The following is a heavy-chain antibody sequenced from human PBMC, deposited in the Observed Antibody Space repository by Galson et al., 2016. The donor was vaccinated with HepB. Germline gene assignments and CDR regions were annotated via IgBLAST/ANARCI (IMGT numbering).Heavy chain of an antibody. CDR3: VADHGGFDALDF. CDR2: IGGKTYGVTI. D-gene: IGHD4-23*01. V-gene: IGHV3-49*03. J-gene: IGHJ4*02. Sequence: SLRLSCAASGFTFVDYAMGWCRQAPGKGLEGIGYIGGKTYGVTIRYAASVKGRFTISRDDSKNIAYLQMDSLNAEDTAIYYCVADHGGFDALDFWGQGTLVTVSS. CDR1: GFTFVDYA.